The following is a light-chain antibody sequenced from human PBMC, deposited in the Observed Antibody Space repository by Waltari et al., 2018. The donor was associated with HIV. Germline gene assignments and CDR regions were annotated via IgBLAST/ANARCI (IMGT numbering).Light chain of an antibody. V-gene: IGKV1-5*03. Sequence: DIRMTQSPSTLSASLGDRVTITCRASQNIGNSLAWYQQKPGQAPKLLISLASSLERGVPIRFSGSGSGSEFTLTISSLQNEDFATYYCQQFDTYYTFGPGTRLE. CDR2: LAS. CDR1: QNIGNS. CDR3: QQFDTYYT. J-gene: IGKJ2*01.